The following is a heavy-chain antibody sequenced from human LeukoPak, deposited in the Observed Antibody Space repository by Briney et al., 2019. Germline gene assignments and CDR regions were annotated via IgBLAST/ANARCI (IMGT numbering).Heavy chain of an antibody. CDR2: ISSGGRTI. D-gene: IGHD2/OR15-2a*01. J-gene: IGHJ3*01. V-gene: IGHV3-48*03. CDR1: GFGFSSYE. CDR3: ARGGNIGYKYNAFDV. Sequence: GGSLRLSCAASGFGFSSYEMNWVRLAPGKGLEWVSFISSGGRTIYYADSVKGRFTISRDDAKNSLYLQMNSLRAEDTAVYYCARGGNIGYKYNAFDVWGQGTMVTVSS.